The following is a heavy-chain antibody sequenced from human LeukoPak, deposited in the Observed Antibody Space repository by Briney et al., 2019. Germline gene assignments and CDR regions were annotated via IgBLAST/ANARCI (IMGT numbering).Heavy chain of an antibody. Sequence: GGSLRLSCAASGFAFSTSAMTWVRQAPGKGLEWVSSVSSSSSYIYYADSVKGRFTISRDNAKNSLYLQMKSLRVEDTAVYYCARDWRCSSGCDFDYWGQGTLVTVSS. V-gene: IGHV3-21*01. CDR1: GFAFSTSA. D-gene: IGHD6-19*01. CDR2: VSSSSSYI. J-gene: IGHJ4*02. CDR3: ARDWRCSSGCDFDY.